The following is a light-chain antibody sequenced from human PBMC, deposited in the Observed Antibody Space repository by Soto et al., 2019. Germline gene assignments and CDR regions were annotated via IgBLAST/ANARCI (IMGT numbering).Light chain of an antibody. Sequence: EIVLTQSPATLSLSPGERATLSCRASQSISSHLAWYQQKPGQAPRLLIYGASNRATGIPARFSGSGSGTDFTLTISSLEPEDFAVYYCQQRINWPLTFGGWPKVEIK. J-gene: IGKJ4*01. V-gene: IGKV3-11*01. CDR3: QQRINWPLT. CDR2: GAS. CDR1: QSISSH.